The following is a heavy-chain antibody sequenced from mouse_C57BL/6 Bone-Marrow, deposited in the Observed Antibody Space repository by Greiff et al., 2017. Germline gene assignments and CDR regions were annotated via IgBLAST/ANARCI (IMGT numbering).Heavy chain of an antibody. D-gene: IGHD2-4*01. J-gene: IGHJ2*01. V-gene: IGHV1-9*01. CDR3: ARSVDDYDAVYVDY. CDR1: GYTFTGYW. CDR2: ILPGSGST. Sequence: VKLMESGAELMKPGASVKLSCKATGYTFTGYWIEWVKQRPGHGLEWIGEILPGSGSTNYNEKFKGKATFTADTSSNKAYMQLSSLTTEDSDSYYCARSVDDYDAVYVDYWGQGTTLTVSS.